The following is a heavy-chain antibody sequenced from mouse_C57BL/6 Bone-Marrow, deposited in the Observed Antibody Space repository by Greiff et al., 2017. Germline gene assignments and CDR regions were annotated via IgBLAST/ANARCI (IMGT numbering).Heavy chain of an antibody. V-gene: IGHV1-42*01. J-gene: IGHJ2*01. D-gene: IGHD1-1*01. Sequence: VQLQQSGPELVKPGASVKISCKASGYSFTGYYMNWVKQSPEKSLEWIGEINPSTGGTTYNQKFKAKATLTVDKSSSTAYMQLKSLTSEDSAVXYCARRDYYGSSYDFDYWGQGTTLTVSS. CDR3: ARRDYYGSSYDFDY. CDR2: INPSTGGT. CDR1: GYSFTGYY.